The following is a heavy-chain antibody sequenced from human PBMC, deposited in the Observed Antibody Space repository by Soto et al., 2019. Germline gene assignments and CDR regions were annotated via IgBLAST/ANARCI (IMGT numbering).Heavy chain of an antibody. V-gene: IGHV3-30*03. CDR3: ATGSSSFYYYYGMDV. CDR1: GFTFSSYG. D-gene: IGHD6-6*01. J-gene: IGHJ6*02. Sequence: GGSLRLSCAASGFTFSSYGMHWVRQAPGKGLEWVAVISYDGSNKYYADSVKGRFTISRDNSKNTLYLQMNSLRAEDTAVYYCATGSSSFYYYYGMDVWGQGTTVTV. CDR2: ISYDGSNK.